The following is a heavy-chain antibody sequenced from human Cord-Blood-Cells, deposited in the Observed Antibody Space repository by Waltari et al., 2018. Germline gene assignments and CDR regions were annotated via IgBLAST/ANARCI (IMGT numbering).Heavy chain of an antibody. J-gene: IGHJ6*02. CDR3: ARLEGYIVGAKYYYYGMDV. V-gene: IGHV5-51*03. CDR2: IYPGDSDT. D-gene: IGHD1-26*01. CDR1: GYSFTSYW. Sequence: EVQLVQSGAEVKKPGESLEISCKGSGYSFTSYWIGWVRQMPGKGLEWMGIIYPGDSDTRYSPSFQGQVTISADKSISTAYLQWSSLKASDTAMYYCARLEGYIVGAKYYYYGMDVWGQGTTVTVSS.